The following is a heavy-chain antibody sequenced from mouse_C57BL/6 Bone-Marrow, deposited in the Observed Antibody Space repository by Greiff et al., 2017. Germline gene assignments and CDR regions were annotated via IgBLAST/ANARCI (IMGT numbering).Heavy chain of an antibody. CDR1: GYTFTSYW. D-gene: IGHD2-3*01. Sequence: QVQLKQSGAELVKPGASVKLSCKASGYTFTSYWMHWVKQRPGQGLEWIGMIHPNSGSTNYNEKFKSKATLTVDKSSSTAYMHLSSLTSEDSAVYDCARNEWLLSFDYWGQGTTLTVSS. CDR3: ARNEWLLSFDY. V-gene: IGHV1-64*01. CDR2: IHPNSGST. J-gene: IGHJ2*01.